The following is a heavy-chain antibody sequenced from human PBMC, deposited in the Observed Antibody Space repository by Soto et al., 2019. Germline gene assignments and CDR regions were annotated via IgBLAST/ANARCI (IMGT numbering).Heavy chain of an antibody. CDR3: ARRQPDNWNYLYNWFDP. D-gene: IGHD1-7*01. J-gene: IGHJ5*02. V-gene: IGHV1-2*04. CDR1: GYTFTGYY. Sequence: ASVKVSCKASGYTFTGYYMHWVRQAPGQGLEWMGWINPNSGGTNYAQKFQGWVTMTRDTSISTAYMELSSLRSEDTAVYYCARRQPDNWNYLYNWFDPWGKGDPVTVSS. CDR2: INPNSGGT.